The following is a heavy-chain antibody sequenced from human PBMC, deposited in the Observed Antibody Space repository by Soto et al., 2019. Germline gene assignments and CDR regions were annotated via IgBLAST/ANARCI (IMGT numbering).Heavy chain of an antibody. J-gene: IGHJ6*02. Sequence: EVQLVESGGGLVKPGGSLRLSCAASEFTFGDAWMTWVRQIPGKGLEWLGRFKSETDGGTTDYAAPVKGRFTISGDDSKSTLYLQMNRLKTADTAVYYCTAGLGYYDPYGMDVWGHGTTVTVSS. V-gene: IGHV3-15*01. D-gene: IGHD3-22*01. CDR3: TAGLGYYDPYGMDV. CDR2: FKSETDGGTT. CDR1: EFTFGDAW.